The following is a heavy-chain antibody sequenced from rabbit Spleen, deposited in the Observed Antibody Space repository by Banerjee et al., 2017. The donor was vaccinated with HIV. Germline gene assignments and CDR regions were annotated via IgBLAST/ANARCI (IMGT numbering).Heavy chain of an antibody. Sequence: QEQLVESGGGLVQPEGSLTLTCTASGFTISSDYWMCWVRQDPGKGLEWIACIDSGSSGFSYFASWAKGRFTISKTSSTTVTLQMTSLTAADTATYFCARDTGSSFSSYGMDLWGPGTLVTVS. CDR2: IDSGSSGFS. CDR3: ARDTGSSFSSYGMDL. V-gene: IGHV1S45*01. J-gene: IGHJ6*01. D-gene: IGHD8-1*01. CDR1: GFTISSDYW.